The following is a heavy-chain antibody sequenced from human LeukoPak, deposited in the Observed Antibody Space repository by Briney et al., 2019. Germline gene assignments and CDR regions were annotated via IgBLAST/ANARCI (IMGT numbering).Heavy chain of an antibody. Sequence: GGSLRLSCAASGFTFSSYSMNWVRQAPGKGLEWVSSISSSSSYIYYADSVKGRFTISRDNAKNSLYLQMNSLRAEDTAVYYCARGVALGYYDFWSGYSYWGQGTLVTVSS. CDR3: ARGVALGYYDFWSGYSY. CDR1: GFTFSSYS. D-gene: IGHD3-3*01. J-gene: IGHJ4*02. CDR2: ISSSSSYI. V-gene: IGHV3-21*01.